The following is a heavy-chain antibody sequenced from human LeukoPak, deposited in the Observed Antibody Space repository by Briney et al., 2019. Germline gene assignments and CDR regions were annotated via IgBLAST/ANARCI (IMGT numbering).Heavy chain of an antibody. CDR1: GYIFTCYY. D-gene: IGHD6-19*01. J-gene: IGHJ4*02. CDR3: ARFAVHRRIAVTGQFGLDY. CDR2: INPNSGDT. V-gene: IGHV1-2*02. Sequence: ASVKVSCKASGYIFTCYYMHWVRQAPGQGLEWMGWINPNSGDTNYAQKFQGRVTMTRDTSISTAYMELSSLRSEDTAVYYCARFAVHRRIAVTGQFGLDYWGRGTLVTVSS.